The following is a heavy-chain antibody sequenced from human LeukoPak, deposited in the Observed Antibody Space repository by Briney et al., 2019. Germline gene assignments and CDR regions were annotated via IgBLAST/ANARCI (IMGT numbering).Heavy chain of an antibody. D-gene: IGHD3-3*01. V-gene: IGHV4-59*08. CDR3: ARQGNDFWSSDI. CDR1: GGSISTYY. CDR2: IYYSGST. Sequence: SETLSLTCSVSGGSISTYYWNWIRQPPGKGLEWIGYIYYSGSTNYNPSLKSRVTISVDTSKNQCSLKLSSVTAADTAVYYCARQGNDFWSSDIWGQGTMVTVSS. J-gene: IGHJ3*02.